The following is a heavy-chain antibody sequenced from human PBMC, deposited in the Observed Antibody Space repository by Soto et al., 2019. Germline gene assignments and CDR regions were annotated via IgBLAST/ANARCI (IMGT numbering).Heavy chain of an antibody. CDR1: GFTFSNAW. CDR2: IKSNSDGGTT. CDR3: TTTGTIDY. J-gene: IGHJ4*02. D-gene: IGHD1-1*01. V-gene: IGHV3-15*01. Sequence: PVGSLRLSCAASGFTFSNAWMSWVRQAPGKGLEWVGRIKSNSDGGTTYYAAPVEGRFTISRDDLTNTVYLQMNSLKTEDTAVYYCTTTGTIDYWGQGTLVTVSS.